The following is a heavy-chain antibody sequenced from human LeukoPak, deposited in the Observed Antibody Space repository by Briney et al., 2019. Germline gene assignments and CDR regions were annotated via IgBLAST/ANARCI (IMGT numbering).Heavy chain of an antibody. CDR2: IKGDGSEK. J-gene: IGHJ4*02. CDR3: ARGRRLQDY. V-gene: IGHV3-7*05. Sequence: GGSLRLSCAASGFSFSTSWMSWVRQAPGKGLEWVANIKGDGSEKNYVDSVKGRFTISRDNAKNSLYLQQNSLRGEDTTVYYCARGRRLQDYWGQGTLVTVSS. CDR1: GFSFSTSW.